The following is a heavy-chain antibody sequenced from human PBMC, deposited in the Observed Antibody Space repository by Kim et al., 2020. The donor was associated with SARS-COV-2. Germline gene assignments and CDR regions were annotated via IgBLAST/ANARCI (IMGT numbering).Heavy chain of an antibody. CDR1: GGSFSGYY. CDR3: ASVPGATMVRGVIATHDAFDI. V-gene: IGHV4-34*01. J-gene: IGHJ3*02. CDR2: INHSGST. Sequence: SETLSLTCAVYGGSFSGYYWSWIRQPPGKGLEWIGEINHSGSTNYNPSLKSRVTISVDTSKNQFSLKLSSVTAADTAVYYCASVPGATMVRGVIATHDAFDIWGQGTMVTVSS. D-gene: IGHD3-10*01.